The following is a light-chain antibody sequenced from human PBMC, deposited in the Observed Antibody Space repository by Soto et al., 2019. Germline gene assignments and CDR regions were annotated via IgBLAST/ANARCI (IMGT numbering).Light chain of an antibody. J-gene: IGLJ3*02. Sequence: QSALTQPPSASGSPGQSVTISCTGTSSDVGGYDYVSWYQQHPGKGPKLLIYEINKRPSGVPDRFSGSKSGNTASLTVSGLQAEDEADYYCTSFAGSFTSYAGSFTWVFGGGTKLTVL. V-gene: IGLV2-8*01. CDR1: SSDVGGYDY. CDR2: EIN. CDR3: TSFAGSFTSYAGSFTWV.